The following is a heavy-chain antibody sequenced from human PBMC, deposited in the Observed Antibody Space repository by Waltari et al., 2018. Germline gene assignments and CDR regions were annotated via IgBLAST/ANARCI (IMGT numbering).Heavy chain of an antibody. V-gene: IGHV4-38-2*02. D-gene: IGHD3-3*01. CDR1: GYSISSGYY. J-gene: IGHJ4*02. Sequence: QVQLQESGPGLVKPSETLSLTCAVSGYSISSGYYWGWIRQPPGKGLEWIGSIYHSGSTYYNPSLKSRVTISVDTSKNQFSLKLSSVTAADTAVYYCARDSYDFWSGYYKFDYWGQGTLVTVSS. CDR3: ARDSYDFWSGYYKFDY. CDR2: IYHSGST.